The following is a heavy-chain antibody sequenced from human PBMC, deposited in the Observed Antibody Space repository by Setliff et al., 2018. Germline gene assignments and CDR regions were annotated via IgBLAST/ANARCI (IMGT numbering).Heavy chain of an antibody. D-gene: IGHD3-16*01. CDR1: GESFSGYY. V-gene: IGHV4-34*01. CDR2: ISHSGST. Sequence: PSETLSLTCAVYGESFSGYYWSWIRQPPRKGLEWIGEISHSGSTNYDPSLKSRFTISRDNAKNSLYLQMNSLRAEDTAVYYCARDGGDYWGQGTLVTVSS. J-gene: IGHJ4*02. CDR3: ARDGGDY.